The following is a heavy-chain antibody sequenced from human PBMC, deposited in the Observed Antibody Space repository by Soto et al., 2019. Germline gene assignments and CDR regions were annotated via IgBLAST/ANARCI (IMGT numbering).Heavy chain of an antibody. CDR2: IYYSGST. CDR1: GGSINNHY. CDR3: ARIPYGDDAFDI. J-gene: IGHJ3*02. Sequence: SETLSLTCTVSGGSINNHYWSWIRQPPGKGLEWIGYIYYSGSTNYNPSLKSRVTISVDTSKNRFSLKLSSLTAADTAVYYCARIPYGDDAFDIWGQGTMVTVSS. D-gene: IGHD4-17*01. V-gene: IGHV4-59*11.